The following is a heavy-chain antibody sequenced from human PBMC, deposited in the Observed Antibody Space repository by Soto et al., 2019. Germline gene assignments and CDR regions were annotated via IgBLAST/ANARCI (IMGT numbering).Heavy chain of an antibody. Sequence: GGSLRLSCAGYGLTMSTYAMSWVRQAPGKGLEWVSTIAGVDIFYADSVQGRFTISIDNSKNLLFLQMHSLTADDTATYYCAKDHFKGNGIYDGFDVWGQGTTVTVSS. CDR2: IAGVDI. CDR3: AKDHFKGNGIYDGFDV. J-gene: IGHJ3*01. D-gene: IGHD1-20*01. CDR1: GLTMSTYA. V-gene: IGHV3-23*01.